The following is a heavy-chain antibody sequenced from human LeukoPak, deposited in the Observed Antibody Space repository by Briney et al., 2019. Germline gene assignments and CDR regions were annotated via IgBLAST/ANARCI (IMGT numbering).Heavy chain of an antibody. Sequence: GGSLRLSCAASGFTFSSYSMNWVRQAPGKGLEWVSSISSSSSYIYYADSVKGRFTISRDNAKNSLYLQMNSLRAEDTAVYYRARLAYCGGDCYSRGYYFDYWGQGTLVTVSS. V-gene: IGHV3-21*01. J-gene: IGHJ4*02. CDR1: GFTFSSYS. CDR2: ISSSSSYI. CDR3: ARLAYCGGDCYSRGYYFDY. D-gene: IGHD2-21*02.